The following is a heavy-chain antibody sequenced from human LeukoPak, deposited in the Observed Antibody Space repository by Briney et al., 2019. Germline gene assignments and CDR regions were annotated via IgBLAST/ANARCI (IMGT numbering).Heavy chain of an antibody. CDR2: TYYRSKRYM. Sequence: SQTLSLTCAISGDSVSSNSAAWNWIRQSPSRGVEWLGRTYYRSKRYMDNAVSVKSRITMNPDTSKNHFYLQLNSVTPEDTAVYYCARYGDGWFDPWGQGTLVTVSS. V-gene: IGHV6-1*01. CDR3: ARYGDGWFDP. CDR1: GDSVSSNSAA. J-gene: IGHJ5*02. D-gene: IGHD4-17*01.